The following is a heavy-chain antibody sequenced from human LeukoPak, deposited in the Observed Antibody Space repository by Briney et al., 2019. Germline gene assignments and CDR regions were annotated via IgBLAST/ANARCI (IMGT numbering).Heavy chain of an antibody. CDR2: INPNSGDT. D-gene: IGHD3-10*01. J-gene: IGHJ4*02. V-gene: IGHV1-2*02. Sequence: VASVKVSCKASGYTFTGYFMNWVRQAPGQGLEWMGWINPNSGDTTYAQKFQGRVTMTRDTSISTAYMELGRLRSDDTAVYYCARAQYYYPHHYYVYWGQGTLVTVSS. CDR1: GYTFTGYF. CDR3: ARAQYYYPHHYYVY.